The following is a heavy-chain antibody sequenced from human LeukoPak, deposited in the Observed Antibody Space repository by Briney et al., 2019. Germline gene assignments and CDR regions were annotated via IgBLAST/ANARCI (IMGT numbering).Heavy chain of an antibody. Sequence: PGGSLRLSCAASGFTVSSNYMSWVRQAPGKGLEWVSFISSNSRTTYYADSVKGRFTISRDNAKNSLHLQMNSLRDEDTAMYYCARDGRFDYWGQGTLVTVSS. J-gene: IGHJ4*02. V-gene: IGHV3-48*02. CDR2: ISSNSRTT. CDR3: ARDGRFDY. D-gene: IGHD1-26*01. CDR1: GFTVSSNY.